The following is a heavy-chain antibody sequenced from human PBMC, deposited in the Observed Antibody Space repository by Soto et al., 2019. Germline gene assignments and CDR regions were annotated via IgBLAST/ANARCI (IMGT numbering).Heavy chain of an antibody. CDR3: AKDRYLDHDSRGYLFDN. V-gene: IGHV3-23*01. CDR1: GFTFNIYA. J-gene: IGHJ4*02. CDR2: ISRYGDIT. D-gene: IGHD3-22*01. Sequence: GGSLRLSSAASGFTFNIYAMTWVRQAPGKGLEWVSAISRYGDITYYADSVEGRFSISRGNSKNTLYLQMNSLRAEDTAVYYCAKDRYLDHDSRGYLFDNWGQGTLVTVSS.